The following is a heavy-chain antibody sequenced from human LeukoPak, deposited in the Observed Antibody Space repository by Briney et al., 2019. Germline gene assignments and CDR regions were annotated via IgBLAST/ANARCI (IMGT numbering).Heavy chain of an antibody. V-gene: IGHV3-48*04. CDR2: ISTSSTI. CDR1: GFTFSTSS. J-gene: IGHJ4*02. CDR3: ARDLDYGGRGLDS. Sequence: GGSLRLSCAASGFTFSTSSFNWVRQAPGKGLEWISYISTSSTINYADSVRGRFTISRDNAKSSLSLQMNSLRAEDAAVYYCARDLDYGGRGLDSWGQGTLVIVSS. D-gene: IGHD4-23*01.